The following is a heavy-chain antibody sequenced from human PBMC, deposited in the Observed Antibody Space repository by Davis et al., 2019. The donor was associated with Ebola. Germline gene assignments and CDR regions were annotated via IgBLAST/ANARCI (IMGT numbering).Heavy chain of an antibody. CDR2: IYPGDSDT. J-gene: IGHJ2*01. V-gene: IGHV5-51*01. Sequence: KVSCKDSGNSFNTHWIGWVRQMPGKGLEWMGIIYPGDSDTRYSPSFQGQVTISADKSISTAYLQWSSLKASDTAMYYCARQVGVVATIIPYWYFDLWGRGTLVTVSS. CDR1: GNSFNTHW. CDR3: ARQVGVVATIIPYWYFDL. D-gene: IGHD5-12*01.